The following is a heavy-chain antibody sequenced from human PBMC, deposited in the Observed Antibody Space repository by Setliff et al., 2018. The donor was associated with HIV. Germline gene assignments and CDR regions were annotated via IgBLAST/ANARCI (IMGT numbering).Heavy chain of an antibody. CDR3: ASRVYYYDSSGYLREEGFDP. CDR1: GGSISSTIYH. CDR2: IHSSGIT. D-gene: IGHD3-22*01. V-gene: IGHV4-39*01. J-gene: IGHJ5*02. Sequence: PSETLSLTCTVSGGSISSTIYHWVWIRQPPGKGLEWIGNIHSSGITYYKPSLKSRLTISLDTSKNQFSLKLSSVTAADAAVYYCASRVYYYDSSGYLREEGFDPWGQGTLVTVSS.